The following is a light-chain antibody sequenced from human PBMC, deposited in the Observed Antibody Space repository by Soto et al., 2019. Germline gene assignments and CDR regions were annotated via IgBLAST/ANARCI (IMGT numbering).Light chain of an antibody. V-gene: IGKV3-20*01. Sequence: VVLTQSPGTLSLSPGERATLSCRASQSVSSSYLAWYQQKPGQAPRLLIYGASSRATGIPDRFSGSGSGTDFTLTISRLEPXDFAVYYCQQYGSSPGITFGQGTRLEI. CDR1: QSVSSSY. CDR2: GAS. J-gene: IGKJ5*01. CDR3: QQYGSSPGIT.